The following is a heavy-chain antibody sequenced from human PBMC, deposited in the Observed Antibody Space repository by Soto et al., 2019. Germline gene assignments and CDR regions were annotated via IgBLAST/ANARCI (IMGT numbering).Heavy chain of an antibody. Sequence: SETLSLTCTVSGGSISSYYWSWIRQPPGKGLEWIGYIYYSGSTNYNPSLKSRVTISVDTSKNQFSLKLSSVTAADTAVYYCARVAPKVDYVWGSIVGAFDIWGQGTMVTGSS. D-gene: IGHD3-16*01. CDR1: GGSISSYY. V-gene: IGHV4-59*01. CDR2: IYYSGST. J-gene: IGHJ3*02. CDR3: ARVAPKVDYVWGSIVGAFDI.